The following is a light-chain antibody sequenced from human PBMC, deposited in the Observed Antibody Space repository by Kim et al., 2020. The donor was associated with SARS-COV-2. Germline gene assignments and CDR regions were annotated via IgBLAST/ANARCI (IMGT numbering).Light chain of an antibody. J-gene: IGKJ5*01. Sequence: PGERATRSCRASQGVSSDLAWYQQKPGQAPRLLIYDASNRATGIPARFSGSGSGTDFTLTISSLEPEDFAVYYCQQRSNWPPRVTFGQGTRLEIK. CDR1: QGVSSD. CDR2: DAS. V-gene: IGKV3-11*01. CDR3: QQRSNWPPRVT.